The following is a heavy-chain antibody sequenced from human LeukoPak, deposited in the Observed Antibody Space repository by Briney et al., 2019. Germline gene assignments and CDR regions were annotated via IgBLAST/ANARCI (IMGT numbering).Heavy chain of an antibody. V-gene: IGHV4-59*01. D-gene: IGHD5-12*01. Sequence: SETLSLTCTVSVGSISSYYWSWLRQPPGKGLEWIGYIYYSGSTNYNPSLKSRVTISVDTSKNQFSLKLSSVTAADTAVYYCARESPLGLLDYWGQGTLVTVSS. CDR1: VGSISSYY. CDR2: IYYSGST. J-gene: IGHJ4*02. CDR3: ARESPLGLLDY.